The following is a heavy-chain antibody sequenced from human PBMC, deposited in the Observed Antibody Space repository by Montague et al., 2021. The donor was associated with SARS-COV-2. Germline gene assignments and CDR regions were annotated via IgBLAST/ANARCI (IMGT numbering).Heavy chain of an antibody. J-gene: IGHJ4*02. CDR3: ARGARQGYGFRLGSFDS. D-gene: IGHD5-18*01. CDR2: INHSGST. Sequence: SETRSLTCAVYGGSLSGYYWAWIRQTPAKGLEWTGEINHSGSTNYNPSLKSRVTMSVDTSKNQFSLKLSSVTAADTAVYYCARGARQGYGFRLGSFDSWGQGTLVTVSS. CDR1: GGSLSGYY. V-gene: IGHV4-34*01.